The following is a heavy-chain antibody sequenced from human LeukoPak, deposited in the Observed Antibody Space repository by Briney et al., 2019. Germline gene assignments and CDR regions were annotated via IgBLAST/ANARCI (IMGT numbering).Heavy chain of an antibody. D-gene: IGHD2-21*01. V-gene: IGHV4-34*01. CDR3: ARTILVVPTSYCYFYHMDV. CDR1: GGSFSDYH. J-gene: IGHJ6*03. Sequence: SETLSLTCGISGGSFSDYHWTWIRQPPGKRLEWIGEINHSGSTNYNPSLRSRVTISVDTSNNQFSLSLTSVIAADAAVYFCARTILVVPTSYCYFYHMDVWGKGTTVTVSS. CDR2: INHSGST.